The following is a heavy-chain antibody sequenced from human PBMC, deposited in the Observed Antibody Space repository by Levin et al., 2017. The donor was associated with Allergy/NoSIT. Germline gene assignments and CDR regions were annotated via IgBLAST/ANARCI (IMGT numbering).Heavy chain of an antibody. CDR1: GFTFSNAW. D-gene: IGHD3-10*01. V-gene: IGHV3-15*01. Sequence: GGSLRLSCAASGFTFSNAWMSWVRQAPGKGLEWVGRIKSKTDGGTTDYAAPVKGRFTISRDDSKNTLYLQMNSLKTEDTAVYYCTTDLGFGESTYFDYWGQGTLVTVSS. J-gene: IGHJ4*02. CDR3: TTDLGFGESTYFDY. CDR2: IKSKTDGGTT.